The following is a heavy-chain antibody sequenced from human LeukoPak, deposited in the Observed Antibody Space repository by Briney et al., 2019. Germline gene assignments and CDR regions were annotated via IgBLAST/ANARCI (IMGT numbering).Heavy chain of an antibody. CDR1: GYSFTSYW. Sequence: GASLQISCKGSGYSFTSYWIGWVRQLPGKGLEWMGIIYPGDSDTRYSPSFQGQVTISADKSISTAYLQWSSLKASDTAMYYCARQYYDYVWGSYRLDYWGQGTLVTVSS. D-gene: IGHD3-16*02. V-gene: IGHV5-51*01. CDR2: IYPGDSDT. CDR3: ARQYYDYVWGSYRLDY. J-gene: IGHJ4*02.